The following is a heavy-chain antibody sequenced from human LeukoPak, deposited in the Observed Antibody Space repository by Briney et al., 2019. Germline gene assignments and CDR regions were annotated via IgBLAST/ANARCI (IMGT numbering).Heavy chain of an antibody. D-gene: IGHD1-14*01. CDR2: IIPILNIP. J-gene: IGHJ4*02. CDR1: GGTFSNYS. CDR3: ARDQPRARYFDY. V-gene: IGHV1-69*04. Sequence: SVKVSCKASGGTFSNYSISWVRQAPGQGLEWKGRIIPILNIPNNAQKFQGRVTITADKSTSTAYMELSSLRSVDTAVYYCARDQPRARYFDYWGQGTLVTVSS.